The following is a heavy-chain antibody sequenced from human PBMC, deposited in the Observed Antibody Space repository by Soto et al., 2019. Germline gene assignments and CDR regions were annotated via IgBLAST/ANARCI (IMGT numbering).Heavy chain of an antibody. CDR1: GDSIGSGDFY. CDR2: IYKTGKT. V-gene: IGHV4-30-4*01. CDR3: ARSLSSSSGYFDP. J-gene: IGHJ5*02. Sequence: QVHLQESGPGLLKPSQTLSLTCDVSGDSIGSGDFYWTWLRQPPGKGLEYIGYIYKTGKTYYNPSLRRRPFISLGTSKSQFSLRLTSVTAADTAMYYCARSLSSSSGYFDPWGQGTLVTVSS. D-gene: IGHD6-25*01.